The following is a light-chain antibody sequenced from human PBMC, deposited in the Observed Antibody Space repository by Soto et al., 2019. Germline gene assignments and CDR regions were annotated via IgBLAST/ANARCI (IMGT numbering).Light chain of an antibody. J-gene: IGLJ2*01. Sequence: QSVLTQPPSASGTPGQRVTISCSGSSSNIGSNYVYWYHQLPGTAPKLLIYRNNQRPSGVPDRFPGSKSGTSASLAISGLRSEDEADYYCAAWDDSLSGVVFGGGTQLTVL. CDR3: AAWDDSLSGVV. CDR2: RNN. V-gene: IGLV1-47*01. CDR1: SSNIGSNY.